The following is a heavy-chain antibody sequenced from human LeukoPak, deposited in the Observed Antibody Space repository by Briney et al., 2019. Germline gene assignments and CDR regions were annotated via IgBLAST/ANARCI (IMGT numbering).Heavy chain of an antibody. CDR2: IYPGDSDI. D-gene: IGHD5-18*01. CDR1: GYSSTTYW. J-gene: IGHJ4*02. V-gene: IGHV5-51*01. Sequence: HGESLKISCKASGYSSTTYWIGWVRQMPGKGLEWMGIIYPGDSDIRYSPSLLGQVTISADKSINTASLQWSSLKASDTAIYYCARQPRSYSYGSLDYWGQGTLVTVSS. CDR3: ARQPRSYSYGSLDY.